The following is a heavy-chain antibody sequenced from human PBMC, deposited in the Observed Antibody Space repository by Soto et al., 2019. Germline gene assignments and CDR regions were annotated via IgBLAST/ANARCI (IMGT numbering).Heavy chain of an antibody. V-gene: IGHV3-21*01. CDR1: GFTFSSYS. D-gene: IGHD3-22*01. CDR3: ARTDRTEYYYDSSGYFGFSAFDI. CDR2: ISSSSSYI. Sequence: GGSLRLSCAASGFTFSSYSMNWVRQAPGKGLEWLSSISSSSSYIYYADSVKGRFTISRDNAKNSLYLQMNSLRAEDTAVYYCARTDRTEYYYDSSGYFGFSAFDIWGQGTMVTVS. J-gene: IGHJ3*02.